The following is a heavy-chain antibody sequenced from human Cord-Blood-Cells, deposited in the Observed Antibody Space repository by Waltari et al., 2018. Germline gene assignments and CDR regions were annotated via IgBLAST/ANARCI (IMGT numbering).Heavy chain of an antibody. D-gene: IGHD3-10*01. J-gene: IGHJ4*02. CDR1: GFTFSSYA. CDR2: ISGSGGST. CDR3: AIGQGVINY. V-gene: IGHV3-23*01. Sequence: EVQLLESGEGSVQPGGSLRLSCAAFGFTFSSYAVSWVRQARWKGLECVSAISGSGGSTYYADAVKGRFTISRDNSQNTLYLQMNSLRAEDTAVYYCAIGQGVINYWGQGTLVTVSS.